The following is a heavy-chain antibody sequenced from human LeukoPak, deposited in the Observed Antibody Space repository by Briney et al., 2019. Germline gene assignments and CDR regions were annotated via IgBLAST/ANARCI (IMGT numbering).Heavy chain of an antibody. J-gene: IGHJ4*02. D-gene: IGHD1-26*01. Sequence: SQTLSLTCVVSGGSITGGSYSWSWIRQPPGKGLEWIGEINHSGSTNYNPSLKSRVTISVDTSKNQFSLKLSSVTAADTAVYYCARAIVGATAPYFDYWGQGTLVTVSS. CDR2: INHSGST. CDR1: GGSITGGSYS. CDR3: ARAIVGATAPYFDY. V-gene: IGHV4-34*01.